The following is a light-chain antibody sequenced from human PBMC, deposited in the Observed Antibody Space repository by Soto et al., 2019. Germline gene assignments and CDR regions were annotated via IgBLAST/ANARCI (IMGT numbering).Light chain of an antibody. CDR2: DAS. CDR1: QDISNF. J-gene: IGKJ5*01. V-gene: IGKV1-33*01. CDR3: QQFDNVPIT. Sequence: DLQMTQSPSSLSASVGDRVTITCQASQDISNFLNWYQQKPGKAPKLLIYDASNLEIGVPSRFSGSGSGTYFTFTISSLQPEDIATYYCQQFDNVPITFGQGTRLEIK.